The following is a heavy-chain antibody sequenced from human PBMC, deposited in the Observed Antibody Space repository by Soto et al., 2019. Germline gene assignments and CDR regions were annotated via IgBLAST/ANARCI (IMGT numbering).Heavy chain of an antibody. D-gene: IGHD1-26*01. V-gene: IGHV3-23*01. Sequence: PGGSLRLSCAASGFTFSGYAVTWVRQAPGKGLEWVSHISDSGGSIYYADFVKGRFTISRDNSKNTLYLQMNSLTDEDTAIYYCAKVERGSQTKYFAYWSQGTLVPISS. CDR2: ISDSGGSI. CDR1: GFTFSGYA. J-gene: IGHJ4*02. CDR3: AKVERGSQTKYFAY.